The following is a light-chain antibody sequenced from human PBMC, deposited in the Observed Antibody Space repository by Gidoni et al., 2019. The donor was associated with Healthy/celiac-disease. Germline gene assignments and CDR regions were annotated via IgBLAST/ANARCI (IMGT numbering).Light chain of an antibody. CDR2: DAS. V-gene: IGKV3-11*01. CDR3: QQCSTPFT. J-gene: IGKJ3*01. CDR1: QSVSSY. Sequence: IGLTQAPATLSLSPGERANLSCRARQSVSSYLAWCQQKPGQAPRLLIYDASNRATGIPARFSGSGSGTDFTLTISSLEPEDFAVYYCQQCSTPFTFGPGTKVDIK.